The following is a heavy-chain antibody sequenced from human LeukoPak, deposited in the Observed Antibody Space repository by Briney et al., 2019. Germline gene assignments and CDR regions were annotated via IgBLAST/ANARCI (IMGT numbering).Heavy chain of an antibody. CDR2: INHSGST. J-gene: IGHJ4*02. D-gene: IGHD3-10*01. CDR1: GGAFSGYY. CDR3: ARHTSGKRITMVRGVGRTRGHYFDY. Sequence: SETLSLACAVYGGAFSGYYWSWIRQPPGKGLEWIGEINHSGSTNYNPSLKSRVTISVDTSKNQFSLKLSSVTAADTAVYYCARHTSGKRITMVRGVGRTRGHYFDYWGQGTLVTVSS. V-gene: IGHV4-34*01.